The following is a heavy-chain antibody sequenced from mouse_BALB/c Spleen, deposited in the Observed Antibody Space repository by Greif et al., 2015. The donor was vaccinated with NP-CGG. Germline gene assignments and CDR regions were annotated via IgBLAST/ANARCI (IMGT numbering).Heavy chain of an antibody. D-gene: IGHD1-1*01. J-gene: IGHJ4*01. Sequence: VQLQQSGPELVKPGASVKMSCKASGYTFTSYVMHWVKQKPGQGLEWIGYINPYNDGTKYNEKFKGKATLTSDKSSSTAYMELSSLTSEDSAVYYCARGDYGSSYVLYYAMDYWGQGTSVTVSS. CDR3: ARGDYGSSYVLYYAMDY. CDR1: GYTFTSYV. V-gene: IGHV1-14*01. CDR2: INPYNDGT.